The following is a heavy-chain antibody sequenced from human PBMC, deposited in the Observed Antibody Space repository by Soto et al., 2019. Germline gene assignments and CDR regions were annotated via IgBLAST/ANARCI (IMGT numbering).Heavy chain of an antibody. Sequence: EVQLVESGGGLVRPGGSLSPPFPASGFTLSNYWMYWVRQAPGKGLVWVSRTNSDGSTSSYADSVKGRFTISRDNAKTTLYLQMNSLRAEDTAVYYCARGDCVGGSCYSLAGSFYYYMDVWGKGTTVTVFS. D-gene: IGHD2-15*01. J-gene: IGHJ6*03. CDR1: GFTLSNYW. V-gene: IGHV3-74*01. CDR2: TNSDGSTS. CDR3: ARGDCVGGSCYSLAGSFYYYMDV.